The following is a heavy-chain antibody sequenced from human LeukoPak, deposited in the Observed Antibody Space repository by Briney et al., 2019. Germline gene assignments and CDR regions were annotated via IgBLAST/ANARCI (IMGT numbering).Heavy chain of an antibody. CDR2: IWYDGSNK. V-gene: IGHV3-33*01. CDR1: GFTFSSYG. J-gene: IGHJ6*02. D-gene: IGHD4-17*01. CDR3: ARDRGDYGLTAYYYYYGMDV. Sequence: PGGSLRLSCAASGFTFSSYGMHWVRQAPGKGLEWVAVIWYDGSNKYYADSVKGRFTISRDNSKNTLYLQMNSLRAEDTAVYYCARDRGDYGLTAYYYYYGMDVWGQGTTVTASS.